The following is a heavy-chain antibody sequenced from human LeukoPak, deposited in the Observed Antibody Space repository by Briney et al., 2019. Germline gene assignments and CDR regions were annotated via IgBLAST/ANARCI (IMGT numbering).Heavy chain of an antibody. D-gene: IGHD2-2*02. J-gene: IGHJ3*02. CDR3: ARYRYTDDAFDI. CDR1: GGSISSYY. Sequence: SETLSLTCTVSGGSISSYYWSWIRQPPGKGLEWIGYIYYSGSTYYNPSLKSRVTISVDTSKNQFSLKLSSVTAADTAVYYCARYRYTDDAFDIWGQGTMVTVSS. V-gene: IGHV4-59*04. CDR2: IYYSGST.